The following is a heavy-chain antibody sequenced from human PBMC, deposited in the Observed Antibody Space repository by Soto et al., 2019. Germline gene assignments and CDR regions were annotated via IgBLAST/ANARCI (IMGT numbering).Heavy chain of an antibody. Sequence: GASVKVSCKTSGYTFTSYAMHWVRQAPGQRLEWMGWINAGNGNTKYSQKFQGRVTITRDTSASTAYMELSSLRSEDTAVYYCARFIAVATAFDYWGQGTLVTVSS. D-gene: IGHD6-19*01. CDR2: INAGNGNT. CDR3: ARFIAVATAFDY. V-gene: IGHV1-3*01. CDR1: GYTFTSYA. J-gene: IGHJ4*02.